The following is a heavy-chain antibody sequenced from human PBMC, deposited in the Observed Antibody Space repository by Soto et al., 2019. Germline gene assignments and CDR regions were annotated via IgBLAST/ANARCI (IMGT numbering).Heavy chain of an antibody. CDR3: ATERYNSAGNWFYP. V-gene: IGHV3-30-3*01. D-gene: IGHD5-18*01. CDR2: ISYDGSNK. J-gene: IGHJ5*02. CDR1: GFSFSSYA. Sequence: QVQVVESGGGVVQPGRSLRLCCVASGFSFSSYAMHWVRQAPGKGLEWVAVISYDGSNKYYADSVKGRFTISRDNSENPLSLQMNSLRAEDTAVYYCATERYNSAGNWFYPWGQGTLVTVSS.